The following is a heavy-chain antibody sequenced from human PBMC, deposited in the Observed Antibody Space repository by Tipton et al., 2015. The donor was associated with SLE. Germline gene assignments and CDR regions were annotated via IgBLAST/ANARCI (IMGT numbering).Heavy chain of an antibody. J-gene: IGHJ5*02. D-gene: IGHD4-11*01. CDR2: IYTSGST. V-gene: IGHV4-61*02. Sequence: TLSLTCTVSGGSISSGSYYRSWIRQPAGKGLEWIGRIYTSGSTYYNPSLKSRVTISVDTSTNQFSLELSSMTAADTAVYYCARRSDDYSNWFDPWGQGTQVSVSS. CDR3: ARRSDDYSNWFDP. CDR1: GGSISSGSYY.